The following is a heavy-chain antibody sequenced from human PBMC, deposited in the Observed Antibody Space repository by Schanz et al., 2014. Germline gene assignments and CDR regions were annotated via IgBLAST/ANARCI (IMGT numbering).Heavy chain of an antibody. CDR2: IGSSSSRI. CDR1: GFTFSSNS. CDR3: ARGRVLES. V-gene: IGHV3-48*01. D-gene: IGHD1-1*01. J-gene: IGHJ5*02. Sequence: EVQLVESGGGLVQPGGSLRLSCAASGFTFSSNSMNWVRQAPGKGLEWISYIGSSSSRIDHADSVKGRFTISRDNAKNSLFLQMNSLRPEDTAVYYCARGRVLESWGQGTLXTVSS.